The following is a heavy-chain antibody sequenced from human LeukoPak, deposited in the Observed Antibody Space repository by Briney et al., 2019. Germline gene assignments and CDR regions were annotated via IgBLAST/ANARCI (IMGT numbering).Heavy chain of an antibody. J-gene: IGHJ4*01. CDR1: GFTFSSYG. D-gene: IGHD3-10*01. CDR2: IWYDGSNK. CDR3: ARVEGRFYGSGSYRGFDY. V-gene: IGHV3-33*01. Sequence: GGSLRLSCAASGFTFSSYGMHWVRQAPGKGLEWVAVIWYDGSNKYYVDSVKGRFTISRDNSKNMLYLQMNSLRAEDTAVYYCARVEGRFYGSGSYRGFDYWGHGTLVTVSS.